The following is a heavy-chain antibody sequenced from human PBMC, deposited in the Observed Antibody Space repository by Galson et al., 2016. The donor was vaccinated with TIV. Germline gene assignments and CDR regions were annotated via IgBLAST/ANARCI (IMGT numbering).Heavy chain of an antibody. CDR2: INPNSGGT. J-gene: IGHJ4*02. D-gene: IGHD3-22*01. CDR1: GYTFTDYY. V-gene: IGHV1-2*02. CDR3: ARDDGSTSGSNF. Sequence: SVKVSCKASGYTFTDYYVHWVRQAPGQGLEWMGWINPNSGGTIYAQKFQGRVTMTSDTSISTAFMEVKKLRYDDTALYFCARDDGSTSGSNFWGQGTLVTVSS.